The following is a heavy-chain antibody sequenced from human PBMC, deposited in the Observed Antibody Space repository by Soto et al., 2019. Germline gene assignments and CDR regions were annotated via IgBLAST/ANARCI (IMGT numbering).Heavy chain of an antibody. CDR1: GGSISNHY. CDR3: TRANWYSEY. CDR2: IYYNGNT. V-gene: IGHV4-59*11. J-gene: IGHJ4*02. Sequence: QVQLQESGPGLVKPSETLSLTCTVSGGSISNHYWRWIRQPPGKGLEWIGYIYYNGNTNYNPSLKSRVTMSVDTSKNQISLKLSSVTVADTAVYYCTRANWYSEYWGQGTLVTVSS. D-gene: IGHD7-27*01.